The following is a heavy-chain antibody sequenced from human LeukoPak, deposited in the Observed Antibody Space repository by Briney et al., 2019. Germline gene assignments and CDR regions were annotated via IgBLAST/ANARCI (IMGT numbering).Heavy chain of an antibody. CDR3: SLSGDNDAFDI. CDR1: GFTFSSYA. V-gene: IGHV3-23*01. D-gene: IGHD3-10*01. J-gene: IGHJ3*02. Sequence: PGGSLRLSCAASGFTFSSYAMSWVRQAPGKGLEWVSAISNSGGGTYYADSVKGRFTISRDNSKNTLYLQMNSLRAEDTAVYYCSLSGDNDAFDIWGQGTKVTVSS. CDR2: ISNSGGGT.